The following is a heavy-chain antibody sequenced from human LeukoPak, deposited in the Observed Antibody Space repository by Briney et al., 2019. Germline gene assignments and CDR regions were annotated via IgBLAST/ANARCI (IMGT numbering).Heavy chain of an antibody. CDR1: GDSISSDY. D-gene: IGHD6-19*01. V-gene: IGHV4-4*07. Sequence: SETLSLTCSVSGDSISSDYWSWIRQLAGKGLEWIGRIYTTGSTNYNPSLKSRVTMSVDMSRNQFSLKLSSVTAADTAVYYCASASGYWGQGTLVTVSS. CDR2: IYTTGST. J-gene: IGHJ4*02. CDR3: ASASGY.